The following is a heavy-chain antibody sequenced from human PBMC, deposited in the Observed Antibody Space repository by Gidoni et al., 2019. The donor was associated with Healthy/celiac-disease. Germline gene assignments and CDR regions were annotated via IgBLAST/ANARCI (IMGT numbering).Heavy chain of an antibody. J-gene: IGHJ4*02. CDR2: INPSGGST. V-gene: IGHV1-46*01. CDR1: GYTFTSYY. CDR3: ARELNIESSGWWVKPLGY. Sequence: QVQLVQSGAEVKKPGASVKVSCKASGYTFTSYYMHWVRQAPGQGLEWMGIINPSGGSTSYAQKFQGRVTMTRDTSTSTVYMELSSLRSEDTAVYYCARELNIESSGWWVKPLGYWGQGTLVTVSS. D-gene: IGHD6-19*01.